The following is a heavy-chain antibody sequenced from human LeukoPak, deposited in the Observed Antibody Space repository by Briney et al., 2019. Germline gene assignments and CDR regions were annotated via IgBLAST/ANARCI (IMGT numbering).Heavy chain of an antibody. J-gene: IGHJ2*01. CDR3: ARSPAGSGSYPGGRYFDL. Sequence: SGGSLRLSCAASGFTFSSYAMSWVSQAPGKGLKWVSAIGTAGDTYYPGSVKGRFTISRENAKNSLYLQMNSLRAGDTAVYYCARSPAGSGSYPGGRYFDLWGRGTLVTVSS. CDR1: GFTFSSYA. D-gene: IGHD3-10*01. V-gene: IGHV3-13*01. CDR2: IGTAGDT.